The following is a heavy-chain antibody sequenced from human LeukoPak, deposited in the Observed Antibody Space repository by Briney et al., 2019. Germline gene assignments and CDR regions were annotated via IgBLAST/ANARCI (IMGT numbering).Heavy chain of an antibody. V-gene: IGHV1-69*04. CDR2: IIPILGIA. D-gene: IGHD3-10*01. J-gene: IGHJ6*02. CDR1: GGTFSSYA. CDR3: ARVVYYGMNYYGMDV. Sequence: GASVKVSCKASGGTFSSYAISWVRQAPGQGLEWMGRIIPILGIANYAQKFQGRVTITADTSTSTAYMELSSLRSEDTAVYYCARVVYYGMNYYGMDVWGQGTTVTVSS.